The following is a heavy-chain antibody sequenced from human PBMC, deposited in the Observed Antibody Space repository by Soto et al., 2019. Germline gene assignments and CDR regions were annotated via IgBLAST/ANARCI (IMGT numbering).Heavy chain of an antibody. CDR1: GYSFTSYC. J-gene: IGHJ6*02. Sequence: GESLKISCKGSGYSFTSYCISGVRQMPGKGLEWMGRIDPSDSYTNYSPSFQGHVTISADKSISTAYLQWSSLKASDTAMYYCASQIVVYGMDVWGQGTTVTVSS. V-gene: IGHV5-10-1*01. D-gene: IGHD2-15*01. CDR2: IDPSDSYT. CDR3: ASQIVVYGMDV.